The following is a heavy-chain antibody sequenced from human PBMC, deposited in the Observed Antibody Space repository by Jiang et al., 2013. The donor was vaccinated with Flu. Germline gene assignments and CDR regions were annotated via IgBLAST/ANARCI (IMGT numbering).Heavy chain of an antibody. CDR2: IDPSDSYT. D-gene: IGHD4-23*01. J-gene: IGHJ5*02. V-gene: IGHV5-10-1*01. CDR3: ARHAQVGTNWFRP. CDR1: GYSFTSYW. Sequence: RISCKGSGYSFTSYWISWVRQMPERPGVMGRIDPSDSYTNYSPSFQGHVTISADKSISTAYLQWSSLKASDTAIYYCARHAQVGTNWFRPWGQGTLVTVSS.